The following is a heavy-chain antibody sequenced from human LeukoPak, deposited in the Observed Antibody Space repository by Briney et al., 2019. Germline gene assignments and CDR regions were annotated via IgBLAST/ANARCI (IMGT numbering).Heavy chain of an antibody. D-gene: IGHD1-26*01. CDR2: IRYTGSLE. CDR3: AKDLSGTYHFDY. Sequence: GGSLRLSCAASGFTFSNSGMHWVRQAPGKGLEWVAFIRYTGSLENYADSVKGRFTISRDTSKNTLYLQMNSLRPEATAVYYCAKDLSGTYHFDYWGQGTLVTVSS. V-gene: IGHV3-30*02. CDR1: GFTFSNSG. J-gene: IGHJ4*02.